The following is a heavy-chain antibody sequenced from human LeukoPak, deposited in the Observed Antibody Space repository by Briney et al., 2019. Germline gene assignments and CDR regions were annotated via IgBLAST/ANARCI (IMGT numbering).Heavy chain of an antibody. J-gene: IGHJ4*02. CDR3: AAGGVVAATYYFDY. Sequence: SVKVSCKASGGTFSSHAISWVRQAPGQGLEWMGGIIPIFGTANYAQKFQGRVTITADESTSTAYMELSSLRPEDTAVYYCAAGGVVAATYYFDYWGQGTLVTVSS. CDR2: IIPIFGTA. D-gene: IGHD2-15*01. CDR1: GGTFSSHA. V-gene: IGHV1-69*13.